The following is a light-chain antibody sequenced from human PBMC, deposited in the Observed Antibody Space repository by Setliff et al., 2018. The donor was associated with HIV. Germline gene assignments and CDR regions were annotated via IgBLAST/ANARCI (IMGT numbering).Light chain of an antibody. V-gene: IGLV2-14*03. J-gene: IGLJ1*01. CDR2: DVS. Sequence: ALTQPASVSGSPGQSITISCTGTSSDVGTYNYVSWYQQHPGKAPKLMIYDVSKRPSGVSDRFSGSKSGNTASLTISGLQAEDEADYYCTSYTSSDIYVFATGTKV. CDR1: SSDVGTYNY. CDR3: TSYTSSDIYV.